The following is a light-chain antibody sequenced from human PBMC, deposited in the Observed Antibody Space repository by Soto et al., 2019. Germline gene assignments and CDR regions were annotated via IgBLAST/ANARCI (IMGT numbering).Light chain of an antibody. CDR2: DNT. J-gene: IGLJ1*01. Sequence: QSVLTQPPSVSAAPGQKVTISCSGSSSNIGKNFISWYQQLPGTAPKLLIYDNTQRPLGIPDRFSASKSGTSGTLDITGLQTGDEVDYYCGSWDTSLSAGVFGTGTKVTVL. V-gene: IGLV1-51*01. CDR1: SSNIGKNF. CDR3: GSWDTSLSAGV.